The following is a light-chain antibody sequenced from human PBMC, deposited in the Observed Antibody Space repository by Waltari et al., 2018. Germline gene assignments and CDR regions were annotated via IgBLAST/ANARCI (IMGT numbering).Light chain of an antibody. J-gene: IGKJ1*01. CDR3: QHYVRLPVT. Sequence: EIVLTQSPGTLSLSPGERATLSCRASQSVGRSLAWYQQKPGQAPRLLIYGASSRATGLPDRFSVSWSATDFSLTISSLEPEDFAVYFCQHYVRLPVTFGPGTKVEIK. V-gene: IGKV3-20*01. CDR1: QSVGRS. CDR2: GAS.